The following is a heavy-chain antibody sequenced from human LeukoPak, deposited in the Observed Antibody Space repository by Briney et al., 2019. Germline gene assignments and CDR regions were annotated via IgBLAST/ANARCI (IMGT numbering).Heavy chain of an antibody. CDR2: ISSSSSYI. D-gene: IGHD2-2*01. V-gene: IGHV3-21*01. CDR3: ARCPDIVVVPAAIPYYYYMDV. CDR1: GFTFSSYS. J-gene: IGHJ6*03. Sequence: PGGSLRLSCAASGFTFSSYSMNWVRQAPGKGLEWVSSISSSSSYIYYADSVKGRFTIPRDNAKNSLYLQMNSPRAEDTAVYYCARCPDIVVVPAAIPYYYYMDVWGKGTTVTVSS.